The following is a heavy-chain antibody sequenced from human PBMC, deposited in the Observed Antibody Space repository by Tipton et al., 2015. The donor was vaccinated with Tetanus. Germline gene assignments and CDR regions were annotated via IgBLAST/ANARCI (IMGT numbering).Heavy chain of an antibody. CDR1: GGSFSGYY. CDR2: INHSGST. J-gene: IGHJ2*01. CDR3: ARDFGSFDL. Sequence: LRLSCAVYGGSFSGYYWSWIRQPPGKGLEWIGEINHSGSTNYNPSLKSRVTISVDTSKNQFSLKLSSVTAADTAVYYCARDFGSFDLWGRGTLVTVSS. V-gene: IGHV4-34*01. D-gene: IGHD3-10*01.